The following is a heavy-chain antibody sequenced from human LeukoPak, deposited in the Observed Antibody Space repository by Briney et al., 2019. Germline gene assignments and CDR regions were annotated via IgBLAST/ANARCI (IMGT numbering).Heavy chain of an antibody. CDR1: GGSFSGYY. Sequence: ASETLSLTCAVYGGSFSGYYWSWIRQPPGEGLEWIGEINHSGSTNYNPSLKSRVTISVDTSKNQFSLKLSSVTAADTAVYYCADSKVGATNYWGQGTLVTVSS. D-gene: IGHD1-26*01. CDR3: ADSKVGATNY. J-gene: IGHJ4*02. V-gene: IGHV4-34*01. CDR2: INHSGST.